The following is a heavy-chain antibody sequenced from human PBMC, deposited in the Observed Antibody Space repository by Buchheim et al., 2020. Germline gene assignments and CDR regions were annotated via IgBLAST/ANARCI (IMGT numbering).Heavy chain of an antibody. J-gene: IGHJ5*02. V-gene: IGHV4-59*01. D-gene: IGHD3-22*01. CDR2: IYYSGST. CDR1: GGSISSYY. CDR3: AREGYYYDSSGYYYVGWFDP. Sequence: QVQLQESGPGLVKPSETLSLTCTVSGGSISSYYWSWIRQPPGKGLEWIGYIYYSGSTNYNPSLKSRVTISVDTSKNQFSLKQSSVTAADTAVYYCAREGYYYDSSGYYYVGWFDPWGQGTL.